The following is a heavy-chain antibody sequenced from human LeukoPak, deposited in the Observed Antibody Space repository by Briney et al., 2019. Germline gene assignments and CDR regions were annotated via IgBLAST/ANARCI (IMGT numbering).Heavy chain of an antibody. D-gene: IGHD6-6*01. J-gene: IGHJ4*02. V-gene: IGHV4-30-2*03. CDR2: IYYSGST. Sequence: SQTLSLTCAVSGGSISSGGYSWSWIRQPPGKGLEWIGSIYYSGSTYYNPSLKSRVTISVDTSKNQFSLKLSSVTAADTAVYYCARVAARGYYYFDYWGQGTLVTVSS. CDR1: GGSISSGGYS. CDR3: ARVAARGYYYFDY.